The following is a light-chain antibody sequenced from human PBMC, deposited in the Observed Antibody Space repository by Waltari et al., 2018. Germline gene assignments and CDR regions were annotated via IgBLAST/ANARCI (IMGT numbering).Light chain of an antibody. V-gene: IGLV2-23*02. Sequence: QSALTQPASVSGSPGQSTPISCSGSSSDVGTFTHCPWYQQHPGEAPKLRIYAVTLRPSGVSDRFSGSKSGNTASLTISGLQAEDEAYYYCCSYAGGGTWVFGGGTKLTVL. CDR2: AVT. CDR3: CSYAGGGTWV. CDR1: SSDVGTFTH. J-gene: IGLJ3*02.